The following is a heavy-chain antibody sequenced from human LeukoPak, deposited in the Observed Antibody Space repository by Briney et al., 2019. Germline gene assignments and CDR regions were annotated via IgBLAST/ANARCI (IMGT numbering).Heavy chain of an antibody. CDR2: ISYDGSNK. J-gene: IGHJ6*02. CDR1: GFTFSSYA. D-gene: IGHD3-3*01. Sequence: PGGSLRLSCAASGFTFSSYAMHWVRQSPGKGLEWVAVISYDGSNKYYADSVKGRFTISRDNSKNTLYLQMNSLRAEDTAVYYCAKGILEYYDFWSGYYPYYYGMDVWGQGTTVTVSS. V-gene: IGHV3-30*04. CDR3: AKGILEYYDFWSGYYPYYYGMDV.